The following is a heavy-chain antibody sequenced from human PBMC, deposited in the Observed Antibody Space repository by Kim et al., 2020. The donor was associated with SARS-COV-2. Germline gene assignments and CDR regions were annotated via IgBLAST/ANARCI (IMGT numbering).Heavy chain of an antibody. CDR2: IKQDGSEK. J-gene: IGHJ4*02. D-gene: IGHD3-10*01. V-gene: IGHV3-7*03. CDR3: ARVRSGSGEKGRWRTYYFDY. CDR1: GFTFSSYW. Sequence: GGSLRLSCAASGFTFSSYWMSWVRQAPGKGLEWVANIKQDGSEKYYVDSVKGRFTISRDNAKNSLYLQMNSLRAEDTAVYYCARVRSGSGEKGRWRTYYFDYWGQGTLVTVSS.